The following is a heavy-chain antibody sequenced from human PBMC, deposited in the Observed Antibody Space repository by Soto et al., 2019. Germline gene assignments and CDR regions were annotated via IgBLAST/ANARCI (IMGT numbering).Heavy chain of an antibody. CDR3: ARRERDYDILTGYYAGHYFDY. CDR2: IHYSGSH. D-gene: IGHD3-9*01. CDR1: GGSISSSSYY. J-gene: IGHJ4*02. V-gene: IGHV4-39*01. Sequence: QLQLQESGPGLVKPSETLSLTCTVSGGSISSSSYYWGWIRQPPGKGLEWIGSIHYSGSHYYNPSLKSRVIISADTSKNQFSLKLSSVTAADTAVYYCARRERDYDILTGYYAGHYFDYWCQGTLVTVSS.